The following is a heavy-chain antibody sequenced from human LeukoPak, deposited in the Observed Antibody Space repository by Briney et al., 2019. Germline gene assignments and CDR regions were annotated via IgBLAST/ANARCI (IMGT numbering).Heavy chain of an antibody. J-gene: IGHJ4*02. D-gene: IGHD3-22*01. CDR2: ISSSSSYI. Sequence: KPGGSLRLSCAASGFTFSSYSMNWVRQAPGKGLEWGSSISSSSSYIYYADSVKGRFTISRDNAKNSLYLQMNSLRAEDTAVYYCARGDNSGYYNIYIDYWGQGTLVTVSS. V-gene: IGHV3-21*01. CDR3: ARGDNSGYYNIYIDY. CDR1: GFTFSSYS.